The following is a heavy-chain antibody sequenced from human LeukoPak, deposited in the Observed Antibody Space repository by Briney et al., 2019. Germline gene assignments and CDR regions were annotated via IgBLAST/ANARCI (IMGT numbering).Heavy chain of an antibody. CDR3: AGGRLGNGLDY. V-gene: IGHV3-74*01. CDR2: INSDGSRT. D-gene: IGHD7-27*01. J-gene: IGHJ4*02. CDR1: GFTFSTYW. Sequence: GGSLRLSCAASGFTFSTYWMHWVRQAPGKGLVWVSRINSDGSRTSYADSVKGRFTISRDNAKNSLYLQMNSLRAEDTAVYYWAGGRLGNGLDYWGQGPLVTVSS.